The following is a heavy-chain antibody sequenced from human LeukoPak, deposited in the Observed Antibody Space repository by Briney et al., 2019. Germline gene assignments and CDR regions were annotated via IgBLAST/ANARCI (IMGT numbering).Heavy chain of an antibody. V-gene: IGHV1-18*01. CDR1: GYTFTDDG. CDR3: ARIQVNWFGEVTSLSPPNYGMDV. J-gene: IGHJ6*02. D-gene: IGHD3-10*01. Sequence: ASVRVSCKASGYTFTDDGISWVRQGPGQGLEWVGWISPYNGDTKYADKVLGRVTMSADISTTTAYMELRSLRSDDTAVYYCARIQVNWFGEVTSLSPPNYGMDVWGQGTTVIVSS. CDR2: ISPYNGDT.